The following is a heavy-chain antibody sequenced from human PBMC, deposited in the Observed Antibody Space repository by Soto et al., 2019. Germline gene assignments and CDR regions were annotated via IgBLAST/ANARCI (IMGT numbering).Heavy chain of an antibody. V-gene: IGHV1-18*01. Sequence: QVQLVQSGAEVKKPGASVKVSCKTSGYTFTGFDISWVQQAPGQGLEWMGWISAYNGNTNYAQKLQGRVTMTTDTSTSTAYMELRSLRSDDTAVYYCARAVSHFYSYDYMDVWGKGTTVTVSS. CDR3: ARAVSHFYSYDYMDV. D-gene: IGHD3-3*02. CDR2: ISAYNGNT. CDR1: GYTFTGFD. J-gene: IGHJ6*03.